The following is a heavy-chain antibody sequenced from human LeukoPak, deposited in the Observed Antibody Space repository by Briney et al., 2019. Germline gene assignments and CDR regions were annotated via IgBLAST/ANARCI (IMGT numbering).Heavy chain of an antibody. V-gene: IGHV3-30*03. CDR1: GFTFTYYG. D-gene: IGHD4-17*01. J-gene: IGHJ3*02. Sequence: GGSLRLSCAASGFTFTYYGMHWVRQAPGKGLEWVALMSHDGSNKYYADSVKGRFTISRDNAKNTVYLQMNSLSAEDTAMYYCTFSSYGDHIGVDAFDMWGQGTMVTVSS. CDR2: MSHDGSNK. CDR3: TFSSYGDHIGVDAFDM.